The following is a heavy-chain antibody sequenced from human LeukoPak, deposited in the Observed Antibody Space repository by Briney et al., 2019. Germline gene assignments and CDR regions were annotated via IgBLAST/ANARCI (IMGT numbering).Heavy chain of an antibody. D-gene: IGHD5-24*01. CDR3: ARETRDGYNYFGY. V-gene: IGHV3-21*01. CDR2: NSSSSSYI. J-gene: IGHJ4*02. Sequence: GGSLRLSCAASGFTFSSYSMNWVRQAPGKGLEWVSSNSSSSSYIYYADSVKGRFTISRDNAKNSLYLQMNSLRAEDTAVYYCARETRDGYNYFGYWGQGTLVTVSS. CDR1: GFTFSSYS.